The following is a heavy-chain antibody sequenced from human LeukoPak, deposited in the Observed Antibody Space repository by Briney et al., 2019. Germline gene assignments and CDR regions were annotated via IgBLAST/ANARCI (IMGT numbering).Heavy chain of an antibody. J-gene: IGHJ5*01. CDR3: ARDPAPQGWFDS. CDR2: INSEGSST. Sequence: GGSLRLSCAASGFTFSTHDVNWVRQAPGKGLVWVSRINSEGSSTTYADSVKGRFTISRDNAKNILYLQMNSLRAEDTAVYHCARDPAPQGWFDSWGQGTLVTVSS. CDR1: GFTFSTHD. V-gene: IGHV3-74*01.